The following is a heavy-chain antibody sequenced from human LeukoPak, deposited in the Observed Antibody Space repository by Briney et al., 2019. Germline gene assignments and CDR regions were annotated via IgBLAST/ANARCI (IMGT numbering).Heavy chain of an antibody. V-gene: IGHV5-51*01. D-gene: IGHD7-27*01. CDR1: GYSFTSYW. J-gene: IGHJ3*02. Sequence: GESLKISCKGPGYSFTSYWIGWVRQMPGKGLEWMGIIYPGDSDTRYSPSFQGQVTISADKSISTAYLQWSSLKASDTAMYYCARPSELGMYAFDIWGQGTMVTVSS. CDR2: IYPGDSDT. CDR3: ARPSELGMYAFDI.